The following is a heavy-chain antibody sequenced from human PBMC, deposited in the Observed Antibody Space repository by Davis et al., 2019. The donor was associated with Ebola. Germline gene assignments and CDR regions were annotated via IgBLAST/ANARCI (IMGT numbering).Heavy chain of an antibody. CDR2: IIPIFGTA. Sequence: SVKVSCKASGGTFSSYAISWVRQAPGQGLEWMGGIIPIFGTANYAQKFQGRVTITADESTSTAYMELSSLRSEDTAVYYCARDLEDRDGDSWSYYYYYMDVWGKGTTVTVSS. D-gene: IGHD6-13*01. J-gene: IGHJ6*03. V-gene: IGHV1-69*13. CDR3: ARDLEDRDGDSWSYYYYYMDV. CDR1: GGTFSSYA.